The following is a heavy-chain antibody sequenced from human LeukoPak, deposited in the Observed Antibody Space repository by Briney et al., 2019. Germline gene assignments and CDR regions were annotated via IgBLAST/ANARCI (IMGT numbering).Heavy chain of an antibody. V-gene: IGHV4-34*01. CDR1: GGSFSGYY. CDR2: INHSGST. D-gene: IGHD3-10*01. CDR3: ARESLTAPYYFDY. J-gene: IGHJ4*02. Sequence: SETLSLTCGVDGGSFSGYYWNWIRQPPGKGLEWIGEINHSGSTNYNPSLKRRVTISVDTSKNQFSLKLSSVTAADTAVYYCARESLTAPYYFDYWGQGTLVTVSS.